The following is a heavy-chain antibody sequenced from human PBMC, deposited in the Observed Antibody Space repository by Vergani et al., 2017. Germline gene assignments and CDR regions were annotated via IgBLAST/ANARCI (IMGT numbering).Heavy chain of an antibody. CDR1: GYSISRGNY. CDR2: VFHSGSA. V-gene: IGHV4-38-2*02. Sequence: QVQLQESGPGLVKPSETLSLTCRVSGYSISRGNYWGWIRQPPGKGLEWIATVFHSGSAYYNPSLRRRVTISVETSKNQFSLRLTTLTAADTAVYYCARQFWVTQGVGSFETWGRGTEVSVSS. CDR3: ARQFWVTQGVGSFET. J-gene: IGHJ3*02. D-gene: IGHD3-16*01.